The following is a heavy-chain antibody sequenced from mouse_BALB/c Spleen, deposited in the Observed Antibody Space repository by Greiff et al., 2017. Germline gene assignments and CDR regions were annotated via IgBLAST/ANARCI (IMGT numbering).Heavy chain of an antibody. CDR1: GFTFSSYY. CDR2: INSNGGST. CDR3: ARQRDYGFDY. V-gene: IGHV5-6-2*01. Sequence: DVHLVESGGGLVKLGGSLKLSCAASGFTFSSYYMSWVRQTPEKRLELVAAINSNGGSTYYPDTVKGRFTISRDNAKNTLYLQMSSLKSEDTALYYCARQRDYGFDYWGQGTTLTVSS. J-gene: IGHJ2*01. D-gene: IGHD1-1*01.